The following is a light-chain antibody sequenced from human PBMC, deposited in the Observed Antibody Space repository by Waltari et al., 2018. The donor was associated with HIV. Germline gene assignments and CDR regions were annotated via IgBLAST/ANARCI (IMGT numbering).Light chain of an antibody. Sequence: QSVLTQSPSASGTPGQRVTISCSGSISNIGGNTVSWYQHLPGTAPNLLIYSNNQRPSGVPDRFAGSKAGTSASLAISGLQSEDEADYYCAAWDANLNGRLFGGGTKLTVL. CDR1: ISNIGGNT. CDR3: AAWDANLNGRL. J-gene: IGLJ2*01. V-gene: IGLV1-44*01. CDR2: SNN.